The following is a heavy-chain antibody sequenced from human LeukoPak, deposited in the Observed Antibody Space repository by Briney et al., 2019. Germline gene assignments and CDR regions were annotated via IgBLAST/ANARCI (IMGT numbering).Heavy chain of an antibody. CDR2: INWNGGST. J-gene: IGHJ4*02. CDR1: GFTFDDYG. V-gene: IGHV3-20*04. Sequence: GGSLRPSCAASGFTFDDYGMNWVRQAPGKGLEWVSYINWNGGSTDYADSVKGRFTISRDNAKNSLYLQMNSLRAEDTALYYCVRDNDYGDSRRFDYWGQGTLVTVSS. D-gene: IGHD4-17*01. CDR3: VRDNDYGDSRRFDY.